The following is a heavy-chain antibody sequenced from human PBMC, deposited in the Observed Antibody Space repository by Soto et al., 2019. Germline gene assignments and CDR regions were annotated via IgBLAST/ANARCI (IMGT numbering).Heavy chain of an antibody. D-gene: IGHD2-21*02. J-gene: IGHJ5*02. CDR1: GGSISSSNW. V-gene: IGHV4-4*02. Sequence: SETLYLTCAVSGGSISSSNWWSWVRQPPGKGLEWIGEIYHSGSTNYNPSLKSRVTISVDKSKNQFSLKLSSVTAADTAVYYCAREGDTTDTGWFDPWGQGTLVTVSS. CDR2: IYHSGST. CDR3: AREGDTTDTGWFDP.